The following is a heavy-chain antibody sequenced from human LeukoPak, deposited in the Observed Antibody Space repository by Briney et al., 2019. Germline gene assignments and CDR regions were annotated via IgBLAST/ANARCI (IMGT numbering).Heavy chain of an antibody. CDR1: GFSLSTSGMC. CDR3: ARTNRAYDFWSGPYYYGMDV. Sequence: SGPALVKPTQTLTLTCTFSGFSLSTSGMCVSWIRQPPGKALEWLALIDWDDDKYYSTSLKTRLTTSKDTSKNQVVLTMTNMDPVDTATYYCARTNRAYDFWSGPYYYGMDVWGQGTTVTVSS. D-gene: IGHD3-3*01. V-gene: IGHV2-70*01. J-gene: IGHJ6*02. CDR2: IDWDDDK.